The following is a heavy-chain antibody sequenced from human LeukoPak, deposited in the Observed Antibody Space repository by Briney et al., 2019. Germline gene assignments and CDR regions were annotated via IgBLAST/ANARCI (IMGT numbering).Heavy chain of an antibody. CDR3: ARWGGSNFYDSSGCVDY. CDR1: GGTFSSYA. Sequence: ASVKVSCKASGGTFSSYAISWVRQAPGQGLEWMGGITPIFDTAKYAQKFLGRVTITADKSTSTAYMELNSLKSEDTAVYYCARWGGSNFYDSSGCVDYWGQGTLVTVSS. V-gene: IGHV1-69*06. CDR2: ITPIFDTA. J-gene: IGHJ4*02. D-gene: IGHD3-22*01.